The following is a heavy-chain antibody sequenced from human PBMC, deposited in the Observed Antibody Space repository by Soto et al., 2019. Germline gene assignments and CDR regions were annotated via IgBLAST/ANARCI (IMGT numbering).Heavy chain of an antibody. CDR3: ARSPVRNFYLFRMTYHSYSCIVV. J-gene: IGHJ6*02. CDR1: GGSISRSSYY. Sequence: SETLSLTCTVSGGSISRSSYYWGWLRQPPGKGLEWIGSIYYSGSTYYNPSLKRRVTIPVDTSKNQFSLKLSSVTAADTAVYYCARSPVRNFYLFRMTYHSYSCIVVWGQTTTRTLFS. CDR2: IYYSGST. V-gene: IGHV4-39*01. D-gene: IGHD3-9*01.